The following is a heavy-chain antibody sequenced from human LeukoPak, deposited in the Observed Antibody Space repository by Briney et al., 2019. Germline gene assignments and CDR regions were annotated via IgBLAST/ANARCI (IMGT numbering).Heavy chain of an antibody. V-gene: IGHV3-23*01. CDR1: GFTFSSYT. Sequence: GGSLRLSCAASGFTFSSYTMSWVHQAPGKGLEWVSALSGSGGSTYYADSVKGRFTVSRDNSKNTLYLQMNSLRAEDTAVYYCAKDPHSLYSGGYYFDYWGQGTLVTVSS. CDR2: LSGSGGST. D-gene: IGHD1-26*01. CDR3: AKDPHSLYSGGYYFDY. J-gene: IGHJ4*02.